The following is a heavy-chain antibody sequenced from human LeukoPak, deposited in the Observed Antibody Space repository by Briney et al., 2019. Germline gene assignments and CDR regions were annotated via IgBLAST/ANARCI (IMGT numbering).Heavy chain of an antibody. CDR2: IYTSGST. CDR3: ARYCSGGSCYPEGFDY. V-gene: IGHV4-4*07. J-gene: IGHJ4*02. D-gene: IGHD2-15*01. CDR1: GGSISSYY. Sequence: SEILSLTCTVSGGSISSYYWSWIRQPAGKGLEWIGRIYTSGSTNYNPSLKSRVTMSVDTSKNQFSLKLSSVTAADTAVYYCARYCSGGSCYPEGFDYWGQGTLVTVSS.